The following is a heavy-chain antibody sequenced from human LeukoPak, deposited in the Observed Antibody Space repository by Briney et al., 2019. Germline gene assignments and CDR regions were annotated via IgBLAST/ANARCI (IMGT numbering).Heavy chain of an antibody. CDR1: GFTFSSYA. CDR3: AKDEGYCSSTSCYAYGMDV. V-gene: IGHV3-23*01. D-gene: IGHD2-2*01. J-gene: IGHJ6*02. Sequence: GGTLRLSCAASGFTFSSYAMSWVRQAPGKGLEWVSAISGSGGSTYYADSVKGRFTISRVNSKNTLYLQMNSLRAEDTAVYYCAKDEGYCSSTSCYAYGMDVWGQGTTVTVSS. CDR2: ISGSGGST.